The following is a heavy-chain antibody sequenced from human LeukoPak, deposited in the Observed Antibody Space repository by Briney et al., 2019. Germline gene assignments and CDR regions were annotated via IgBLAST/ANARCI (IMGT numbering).Heavy chain of an antibody. CDR3: ARRSWYRVFDY. D-gene: IGHD3-10*01. Sequence: SETLSLTCAVYGGSFSGYYWSWIRQPPGKGLEWIGEINHSGSTNYNPSLKSRVTISADTSKNQFSLKLSSVTAADTAVYYCARRSWYRVFDYWGQGTLVTVSS. V-gene: IGHV4-34*01. CDR1: GGSFSGYY. J-gene: IGHJ4*02. CDR2: INHSGST.